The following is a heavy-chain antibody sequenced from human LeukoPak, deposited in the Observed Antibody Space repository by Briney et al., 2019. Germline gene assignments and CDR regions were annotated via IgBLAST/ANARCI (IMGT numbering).Heavy chain of an antibody. CDR3: ASTKGYSSGWPIDY. CDR1: GGSISSYY. V-gene: IGHV4-59*12. J-gene: IGHJ4*02. CDR2: IYYSGST. Sequence: SETLSLTCTVSGGSISSYYWSWIRQPPGKGLEWIGYIYYSGSTNYNPSLKSRVTISVDTSKNQFSLKLSSVAAADTAVYYCASTKGYSSGWPIDYWGQGTLVTVSS. D-gene: IGHD6-19*01.